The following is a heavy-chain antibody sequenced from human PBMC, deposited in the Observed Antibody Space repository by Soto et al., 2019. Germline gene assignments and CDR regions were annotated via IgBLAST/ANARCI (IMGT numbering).Heavy chain of an antibody. Sequence: SETQSLTYTVSGGSISSSSYYWGWIRQPPGKGLEWIGSIYYSGSTYYNPSLKSRVTISVDTSKNQFSLKLSSVTATDTAVYYCASDSSSNYYYGMDVWGQGTTVTVSS. CDR2: IYYSGST. CDR3: ASDSSSNYYYGMDV. J-gene: IGHJ6*02. D-gene: IGHD6-6*01. V-gene: IGHV4-39*01. CDR1: GGSISSSSYY.